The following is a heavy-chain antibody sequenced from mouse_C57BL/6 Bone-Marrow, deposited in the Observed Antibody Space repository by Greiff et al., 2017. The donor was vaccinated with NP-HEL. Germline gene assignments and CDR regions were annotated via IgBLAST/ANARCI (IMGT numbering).Heavy chain of an antibody. Sequence: VQLQQSGAELVKPGASVKLSCKASGYTFTEYTIHWVKQRSGQGLEWIGWFYPGSGSIKYNENFKDKATLTADKSSSTVYMELSRLTSVDSAIYFCARHEAPSYYSKRDYFDYWGQGTTLTVSS. CDR1: GYTFTEYT. CDR2: FYPGSGSI. V-gene: IGHV1-62-2*01. CDR3: ARHEAPSYYSKRDYFDY. D-gene: IGHD2-5*01. J-gene: IGHJ2*01.